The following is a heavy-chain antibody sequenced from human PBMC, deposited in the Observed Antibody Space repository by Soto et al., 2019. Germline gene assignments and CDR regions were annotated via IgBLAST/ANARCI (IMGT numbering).Heavy chain of an antibody. V-gene: IGHV3-11*01. J-gene: IGHJ5*02. CDR2: ISTRGTTI. CDR3: ARDHRNFHP. Sequence: QVPLVESGGGLVKPGGSLRLSCAASGFTFCDYYMNWIRQAPGKGLEWVSYISTRGTTIYYADSVKGRFTISRDNAKKSLYLQMNSLRAEDTAVYYCARDHRNFHPWGQGTLVTVSS. CDR1: GFTFCDYY.